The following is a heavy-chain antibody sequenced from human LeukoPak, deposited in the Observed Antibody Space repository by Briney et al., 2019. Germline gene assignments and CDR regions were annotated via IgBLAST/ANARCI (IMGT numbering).Heavy chain of an antibody. V-gene: IGHV4-59*01. CDR1: GGSISSYY. CDR2: IYYSGST. J-gene: IGHJ4*02. D-gene: IGHD4-17*01. CDR3: ARSLRGYDY. Sequence: SETLPLTCTVSGGSISSYYWSWIRQPPGKGLEWIGYIYYSGSTNYNPSLKSRVTISVDTSKNQFSLKLSSVTAADTAVYYCARSLRGYDYWGQGTLVTVSS.